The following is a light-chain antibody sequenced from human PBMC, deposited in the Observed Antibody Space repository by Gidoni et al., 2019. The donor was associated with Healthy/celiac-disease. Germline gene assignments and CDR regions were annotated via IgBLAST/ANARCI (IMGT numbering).Light chain of an antibody. V-gene: IGKV3-11*01. J-gene: IGKJ1*01. CDR2: DAS. Sequence: EIVLTQSPATLSLSPGERATLSCRASQSVSSYLAWYQPKPGQAPRLLLYDASNRATGIPARFRGSGSGTDFPLTISSLEPEDFAVYYCQQRSNWLTFGQGTKVEIK. CDR3: QQRSNWLT. CDR1: QSVSSY.